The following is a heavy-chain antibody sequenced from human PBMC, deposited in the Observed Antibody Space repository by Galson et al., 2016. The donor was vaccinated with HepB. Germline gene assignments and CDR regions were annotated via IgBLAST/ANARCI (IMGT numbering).Heavy chain of an antibody. CDR3: ARVPHGWTPGPLDY. CDR2: INTHTGGT. V-gene: IGHV1-2*02. Sequence: SVKVSCKASGYTFTSYYLHWVRQAPGQGLEWMGWINTHTGGTNYEQKFQGRVSMTSDTSISTVYMELSSLKSDDTAFYYCARVPHGWTPGPLDYWGQGTLVTVSS. D-gene: IGHD6-19*01. CDR1: GYTFTSYY. J-gene: IGHJ4*02.